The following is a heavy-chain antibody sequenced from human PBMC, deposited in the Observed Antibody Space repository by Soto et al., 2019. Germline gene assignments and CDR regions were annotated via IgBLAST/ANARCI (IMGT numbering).Heavy chain of an antibody. J-gene: IGHJ4*02. CDR2: ISYDGSNK. CDR3: ARVPKGMAVSFDY. CDR1: GFTFSSYA. D-gene: IGHD6-19*01. Sequence: QVQLVESGGGVVQPGRSLRLSCAASGFTFSSYAMHWVRQAPGKGLEWVAVISYDGSNKYYADSVKGRFTISRDNSKNTLYLQMNSLRAEDTAVYYCARVPKGMAVSFDYWGQGTLVTVSS. V-gene: IGHV3-30-3*01.